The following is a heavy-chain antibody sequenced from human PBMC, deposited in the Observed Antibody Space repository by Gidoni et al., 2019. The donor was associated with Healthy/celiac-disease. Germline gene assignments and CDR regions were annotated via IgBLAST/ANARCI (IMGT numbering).Heavy chain of an antibody. D-gene: IGHD3-22*01. CDR3: RYSDSSGYYPFDS. CDR1: GCSISSSSYY. V-gene: IGHV4-39*07. J-gene: IGHJ4*02. CDR2: IYYSGST. Sequence: QLQLQESGPGLVKPSETLSLTCTVSGCSISSSSYYWGWSRQPPGKGVEWIGRIYYSGSTYYTPSLKSRVTISVDTSKNQFSMKLTSVTAADTAVYYCRYSDSSGYYPFDSWGQGTLVTVSS.